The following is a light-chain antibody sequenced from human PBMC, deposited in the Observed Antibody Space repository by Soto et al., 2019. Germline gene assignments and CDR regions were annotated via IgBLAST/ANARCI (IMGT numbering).Light chain of an antibody. CDR2: GAS. CDR1: QSVSSN. CDR3: QQYNNLPRK. J-gene: IGKJ1*01. Sequence: EIVMTQSPATLSVSPGERATLSCRSSQSVSSNLAWYQQKPGQAPRLLIYGASTRATGIPARFSGSGSGTEFTLTISSLQSEDFAVYYCQQYNNLPRKFGQGTTVEIK. V-gene: IGKV3-15*01.